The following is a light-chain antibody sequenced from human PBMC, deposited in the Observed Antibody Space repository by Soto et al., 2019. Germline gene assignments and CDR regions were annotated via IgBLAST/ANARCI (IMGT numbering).Light chain of an antibody. CDR2: GAS. Sequence: QSTGTLSLSPGEXXTLSXRASQTISSNYVAWYQQKPGQAPRXXIYGASSRATGIPDRFGGSGSGTDFTLTISRLEPVDFAVYYCQQYRSFPRTFGRGTKVDIK. CDR1: QTISSNY. J-gene: IGKJ1*01. CDR3: QQYRSFPRT. V-gene: IGKV3-20*01.